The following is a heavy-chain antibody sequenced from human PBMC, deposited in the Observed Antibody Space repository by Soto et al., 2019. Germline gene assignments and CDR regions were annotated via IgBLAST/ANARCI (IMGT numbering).Heavy chain of an antibody. CDR2: IDPSDSYT. V-gene: IGHV5-10-1*01. Sequence: PGESLKISCKGSGYSFTSYWISWVRQMPGKGLEWMGRIDPSDSYTNYSPSFQGHVTISADKSISTAYLQWSSLKASDTAMYYCSRHLRYFHWLLSYCGQGTLVPVSS. CDR1: GYSFTSYW. D-gene: IGHD3-9*01. J-gene: IGHJ1*01. CDR3: SRHLRYFHWLLSY.